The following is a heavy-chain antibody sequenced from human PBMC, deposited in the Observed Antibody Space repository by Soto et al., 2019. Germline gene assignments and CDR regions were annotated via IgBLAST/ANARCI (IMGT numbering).Heavy chain of an antibody. V-gene: IGHV3-30*04. D-gene: IGHD5-12*01. J-gene: IGHJ4*02. Sequence: QVQLVESGGGVVQPGRSLRLSCAASGLTFSRYATHWVRQAPGKGLEWVAVIIYDGSNKHYADSVQGRFTISRDNSKNTLYLQMNCLRAEDTAVYYCATELGNTGYDGHDYWGQGTLVTVSS. CDR1: GLTFSRYA. CDR2: IIYDGSNK. CDR3: ATELGNTGYDGHDY.